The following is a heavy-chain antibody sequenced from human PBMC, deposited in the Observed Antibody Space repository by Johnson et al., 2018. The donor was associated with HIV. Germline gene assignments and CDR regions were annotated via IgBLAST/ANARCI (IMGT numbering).Heavy chain of an antibody. CDR1: GFTFSSYW. CDR2: IKQDGSEK. Sequence: VQLVESGGGLVQPGGSLRLSCAASGFTFSSYWMIWVRQAPGNGLECVANIKQDGSEKYYVDSVKCRFTISRDNAKNSLYLQMNSLIAEDTAVYYCARDRGAARDAFDIWGQGTMVTVSS. D-gene: IGHD6-6*01. J-gene: IGHJ3*02. V-gene: IGHV3-7*03. CDR3: ARDRGAARDAFDI.